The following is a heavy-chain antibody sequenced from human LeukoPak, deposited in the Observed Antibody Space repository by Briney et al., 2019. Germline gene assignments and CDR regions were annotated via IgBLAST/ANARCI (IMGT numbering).Heavy chain of an antibody. CDR1: GFTFSSYS. CDR2: ISSSSSYI. D-gene: IGHD4-17*01. J-gene: IGHJ4*02. CDR3: ARVPSTVTTRPDDY. V-gene: IGHV3-21*01. Sequence: GGSLRLSCAASGFTFSSYSMNWVRQAPGKGLEWVSSISSSSSYIYYADSVKGRFTISRDNAKNSLYLQMNSLRAEDTALYYCARVPSTVTTRPDDYWGQGTLVTVSS.